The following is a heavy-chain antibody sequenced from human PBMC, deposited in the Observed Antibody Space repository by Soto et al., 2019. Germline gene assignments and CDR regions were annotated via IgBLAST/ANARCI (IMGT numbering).Heavy chain of an antibody. CDR1: GFTFSGYA. J-gene: IGHJ4*02. CDR3: AKRGYSYGPI. V-gene: IGHV3-23*01. D-gene: IGHD5-18*01. Sequence: GGSLSPPCPASGFTFSGYAMSWVRQAPGKGLEWVSAISGSGGSTYYADSVKGRFTISRDNSKNTLYLQMNSLRAEDTAVYYCAKRGYSYGPIWGQGTLVTVSS. CDR2: ISGSGGST.